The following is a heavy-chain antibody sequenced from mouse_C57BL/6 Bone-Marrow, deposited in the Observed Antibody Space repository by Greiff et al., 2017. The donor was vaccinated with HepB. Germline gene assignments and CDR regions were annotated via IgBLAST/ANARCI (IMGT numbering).Heavy chain of an antibody. J-gene: IGHJ1*03. CDR2: ISYSGST. V-gene: IGHV3-8*01. CDR3: ARGWAHYYGSSYWYFDV. D-gene: IGHD1-1*01. Sequence: DVKLQESGPGLAKPSQTLSLTCSVTGYSITSDYWNWIRKFPGNKLEYMGYISYSGSTYYNPSLKSRISITRDTSKNQYYLQLNSVTTEDTATYYCARGWAHYYGSSYWYFDVWGTGTTVTVSS. CDR1: GYSITSDY.